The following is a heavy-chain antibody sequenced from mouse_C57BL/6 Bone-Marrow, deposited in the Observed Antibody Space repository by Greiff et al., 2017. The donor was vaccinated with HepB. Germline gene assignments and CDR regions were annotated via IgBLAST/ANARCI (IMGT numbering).Heavy chain of an antibody. CDR3: AREYGLRSEVY. D-gene: IGHD1-1*01. Sequence: QVQLQQPGAELVRPGTSVKLSCKASGYTFTSYWMHWVKQRPGQGLEWIGVIDPSDSYTNYNQEFKGKATLTVDTSSSTAYMQLSSLTSEDSAVYYCAREYGLRSEVYWGQGTLVTVSA. V-gene: IGHV1-59*01. CDR2: IDPSDSYT. J-gene: IGHJ3*01. CDR1: GYTFTSYW.